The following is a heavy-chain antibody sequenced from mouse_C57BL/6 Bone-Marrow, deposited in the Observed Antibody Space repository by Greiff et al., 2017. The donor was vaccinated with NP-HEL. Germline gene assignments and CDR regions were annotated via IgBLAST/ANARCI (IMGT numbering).Heavy chain of an antibody. V-gene: IGHV10-1*01. CDR3: VRQVTTVVERRYYYAMDY. Sequence: EVKLMESGGGLVQPKGSLKLSCAASGFSFNTYAMNWVRQAPGQGLEWVARIRSKSNNYATYYADSVKDRFTISRDASESMLYLQMNNLKTEDTAMYYCVRQVTTVVERRYYYAMDYWGQGTSVTVSS. CDR2: IRSKSNNYAT. D-gene: IGHD1-1*01. CDR1: GFSFNTYA. J-gene: IGHJ4*01.